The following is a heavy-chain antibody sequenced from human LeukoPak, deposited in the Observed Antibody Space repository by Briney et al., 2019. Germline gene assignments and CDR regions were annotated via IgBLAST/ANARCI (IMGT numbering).Heavy chain of an antibody. Sequence: SETLSLTCTVSGYSISSGYYWGWIRQPPGKGLEWIGNIYHSGSTYYNPSLKSRVTISLDTFKNQFSLRLSSVTAADTAVFYCARVGSYGDCFDYWGQGTLVTVSS. V-gene: IGHV4-38-2*02. CDR1: GYSISSGYY. J-gene: IGHJ4*02. CDR3: ARVGSYGDCFDY. D-gene: IGHD4/OR15-4a*01. CDR2: IYHSGST.